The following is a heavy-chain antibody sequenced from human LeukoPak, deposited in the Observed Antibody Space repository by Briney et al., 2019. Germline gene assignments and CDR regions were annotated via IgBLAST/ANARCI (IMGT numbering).Heavy chain of an antibody. CDR3: ATETGNFYFYS. J-gene: IGHJ4*02. Sequence: ASVKVSCKVSGYTLTELSMHWVRQAPGKGLEWMGGFDPEDDEIIYAQRFQGGVTMTEDASTDTAYMELRSLRSEDTAVYYCATETGNFYFYSWGQGTLVTVSS. CDR1: GYTLTELS. D-gene: IGHD1-7*01. CDR2: FDPEDDEI. V-gene: IGHV1-24*01.